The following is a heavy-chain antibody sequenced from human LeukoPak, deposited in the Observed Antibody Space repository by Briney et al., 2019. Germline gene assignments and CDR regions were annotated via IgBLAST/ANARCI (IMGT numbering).Heavy chain of an antibody. Sequence: GRSLRLSCAASGFTFSSYGMHWVRQAPGKGLEWVAVISYDGSNENYADSVKGRFAISRDNTKNTLYVQMNSLRAEDTALYYCARDFRTNYYYYMDVWGKGTTVTVSS. J-gene: IGHJ6*03. CDR1: GFTFSSYG. V-gene: IGHV3-30*03. D-gene: IGHD1-14*01. CDR3: ARDFRTNYYYYMDV. CDR2: ISYDGSNE.